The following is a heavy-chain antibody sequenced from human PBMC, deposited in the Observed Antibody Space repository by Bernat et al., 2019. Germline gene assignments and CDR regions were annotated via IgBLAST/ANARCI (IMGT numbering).Heavy chain of an antibody. CDR3: ARGVYYDFWSGYCVDCYYYYMDV. Sequence: EVQLVESGGGLVQPGGSLRLSCAASGFTFSSYWMHWVRQAPGKGLVWVSRINSDGSSTSYADSVKGRFTISRDNAKNTLYLQMNSLRAEDTAVYYCARGVYYDFWSGYCVDCYYYYMDVWGKGTTVTVSS. CDR1: GFTFSSYW. V-gene: IGHV3-74*01. CDR2: INSDGSST. D-gene: IGHD3-3*01. J-gene: IGHJ6*03.